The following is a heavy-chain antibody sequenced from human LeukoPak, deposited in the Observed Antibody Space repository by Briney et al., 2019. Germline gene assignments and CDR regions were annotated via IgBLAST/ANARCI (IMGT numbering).Heavy chain of an antibody. CDR1: GGSISSYY. CDR2: IYYSGST. Sequence: SETLSLTCTVSGGSISSYYWNWIRQPPGKGLEWIGYIYYSGSTNYNPSLESRVTISLDTSKNQFSLKLTSVTAADTALYYCARGSRSGNEYSYQYHMDVWGKGTTVTVSS. J-gene: IGHJ6*03. CDR3: ARGSRSGNEYSYQYHMDV. D-gene: IGHD1-14*01. V-gene: IGHV4-59*01.